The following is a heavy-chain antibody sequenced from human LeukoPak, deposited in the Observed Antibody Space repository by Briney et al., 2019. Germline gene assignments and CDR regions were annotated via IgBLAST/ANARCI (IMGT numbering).Heavy chain of an antibody. D-gene: IGHD1-26*01. J-gene: IGHJ4*02. CDR3: ARGWGLLSYFDY. Sequence: GGSLRLSCAASGFTFSSYSMNWVRQAPGKGLEWVSSISSSSSYIYYADSVKGRFTISRDNAKNSLYLQMNSLRAEDTAVYYCARGWGLLSYFDYWGQGTLVTVSS. CDR1: GFTFSSYS. CDR2: ISSSSSYI. V-gene: IGHV3-21*01.